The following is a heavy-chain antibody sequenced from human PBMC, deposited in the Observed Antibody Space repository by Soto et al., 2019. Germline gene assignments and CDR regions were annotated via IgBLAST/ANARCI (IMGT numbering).Heavy chain of an antibody. CDR2: INAGNGNT. V-gene: IGHV1-3*01. J-gene: IGHJ4*02. CDR1: GYTFTSYA. D-gene: IGHD1-26*01. CDR3: ARDRDSGSYPAFDY. Sequence: QVQLVQSGAEVKKPGASVKVSCKASGYTFTSYAMHWVRQAPGQRLEWMGWINAGNGNTKYSQKFQGRVTITRDTSESTAYMELSSLRSEDTAVYYCARDRDSGSYPAFDYWGQGTLVTVSS.